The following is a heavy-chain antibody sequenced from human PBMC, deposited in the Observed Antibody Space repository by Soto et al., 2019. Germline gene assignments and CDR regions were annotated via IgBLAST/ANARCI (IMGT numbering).Heavy chain of an antibody. Sequence: QVQLVESGGGVVQPGRSLRLSCAASGFTFSSYGMHWLRQAPGKGLERVAVISYDGSNKYYADSVKGRFTISRDNSKNTLYLQMNSLRAEDTAVYYCAKERKQLQSSYYYYYYGMDVWGQGTTVTVCS. J-gene: IGHJ6*02. CDR1: GFTFSSYG. CDR3: AKERKQLQSSYYYYYYGMDV. D-gene: IGHD6-13*01. CDR2: ISYDGSNK. V-gene: IGHV3-30*18.